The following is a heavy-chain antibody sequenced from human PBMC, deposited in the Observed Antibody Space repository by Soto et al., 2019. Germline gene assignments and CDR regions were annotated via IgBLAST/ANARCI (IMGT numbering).Heavy chain of an antibody. J-gene: IGHJ4*02. CDR1: GYRFTDHW. D-gene: IGHD4-4*01. CDR3: ARLETTVTRRSFDF. V-gene: IGHV5-51*01. CDR2: IYPGDSDV. Sequence: GESLKISCKGSGYRFTDHWIGWVRQMPGKGLEWMGVIYPGDSDVRITPSFQGQVTFSVDKSISTAYLQWRSLKASDTAMYYCARLETTVTRRSFDFWGQGTLVTVSS.